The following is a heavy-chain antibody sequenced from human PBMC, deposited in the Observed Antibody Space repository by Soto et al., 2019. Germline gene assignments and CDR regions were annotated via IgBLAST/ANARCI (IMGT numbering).Heavy chain of an antibody. J-gene: IGHJ6*02. CDR2: IYSGGST. Sequence: VGPLRLSCEASGFSLRNYEMNWVRQAPGKGLEWVSVIYSGGSTYYTDSVKGRFTISRDNSKNTLYLQMNSLRAEDTAVYYCARGYPTGGNGLDVWGQGTTVTVSS. D-gene: IGHD2-15*01. CDR3: ARGYPTGGNGLDV. V-gene: IGHV3-53*01. CDR1: GFSLRNYE.